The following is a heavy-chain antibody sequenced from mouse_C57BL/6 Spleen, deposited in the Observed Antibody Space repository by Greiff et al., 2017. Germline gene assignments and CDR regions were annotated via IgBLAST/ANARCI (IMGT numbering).Heavy chain of an antibody. CDR3: TTLDYDDGYAMDY. D-gene: IGHD2-4*01. CDR2: IDPENGDP. CDR1: GFNIKDDY. J-gene: IGHJ4*01. Sequence: VQLKQSGAELVRPGASVKLSCTASGFNIKDDYMHWVKQRPEQGLEWIGWIDPENGDPEYASKFQGKATITADTSSNTAYLQLSSLTSEDTAVYYCTTLDYDDGYAMDYWGQGTSVTVSS. V-gene: IGHV14-4*01.